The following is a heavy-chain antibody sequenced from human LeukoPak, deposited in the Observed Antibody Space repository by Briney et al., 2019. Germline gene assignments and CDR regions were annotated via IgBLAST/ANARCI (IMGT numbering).Heavy chain of an antibody. CDR2: ISAYNGNT. V-gene: IGHV1-18*01. Sequence: ASVKVSCKASGYTFTSYGISWVRQAPGQGLEWMGWISAYNGNTNYAQKLQGRVTMTTDTSTSTAYMELRSLRSDDTAVYYCARAGSTSSNYYYYGMDVWGQGTMVTVSS. CDR1: GYTFTSYG. CDR3: ARAGSTSSNYYYYGMDV. D-gene: IGHD2-2*01. J-gene: IGHJ6*02.